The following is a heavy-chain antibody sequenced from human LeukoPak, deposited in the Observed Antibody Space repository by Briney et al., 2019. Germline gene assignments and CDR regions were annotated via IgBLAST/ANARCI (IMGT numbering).Heavy chain of an antibody. J-gene: IGHJ3*02. D-gene: IGHD2-21*01. CDR2: ISGSGGST. CDR1: GFTFSRYA. V-gene: IGHV3-23*01. Sequence: GSLGLSCATSGFTFSRYAMGWVRQAPGKGLEWVSAISGSGGSTYYADSVKGRFTISRDNSKNTLYLQMNSLRAEDTAVYYCASEGPYGLDAFDIWGQGTMVTVSS. CDR3: ASEGPYGLDAFDI.